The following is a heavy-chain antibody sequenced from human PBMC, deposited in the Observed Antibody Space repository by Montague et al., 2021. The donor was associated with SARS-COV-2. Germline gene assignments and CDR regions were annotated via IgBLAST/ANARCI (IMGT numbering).Heavy chain of an antibody. V-gene: IGHV4-31*03. Sequence: TLSLTCTVSGGSISSGGYYWSCIRPHPGQGLEWIGYIYYSGSTYYNLSLKSRVTISVDTSKNQFSLTLSSVTAADTAVYYCARVLGGYCSGGSCYRGWYFDLGGRGTLVTVPS. CDR1: GGSISSGGYY. J-gene: IGHJ2*01. CDR2: IYYSGST. D-gene: IGHD2-15*01. CDR3: ARVLGGYCSGGSCYRGWYFDL.